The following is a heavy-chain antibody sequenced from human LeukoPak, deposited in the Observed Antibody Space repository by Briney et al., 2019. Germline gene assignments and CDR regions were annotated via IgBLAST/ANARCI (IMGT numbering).Heavy chain of an antibody. Sequence: EASVKVSCKASGYTFTNYGITWVRQAPGQGLEWMGWINTYNGNTNYAQKFQGRVTLTTDTPTSTAYMELRGLTSDDTAVYYCARVGLPLITMVRGFIMENWFDSWGQGTLVTVSS. J-gene: IGHJ5*01. D-gene: IGHD3-10*01. V-gene: IGHV1-18*01. CDR3: ARVGLPLITMVRGFIMENWFDS. CDR1: GYTFTNYG. CDR2: INTYNGNT.